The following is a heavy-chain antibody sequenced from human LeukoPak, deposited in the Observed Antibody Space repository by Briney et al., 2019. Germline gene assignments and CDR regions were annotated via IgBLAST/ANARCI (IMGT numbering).Heavy chain of an antibody. CDR3: ARAAYSSTWYSRYFDL. CDR1: GFTFSSYS. Sequence: GGSLRLSYAASGFTFSSYSMNWVRQAPGKGLEWVSSISSSSSYIYYADSVKGRFTISRENAKNSLYLQMNSLRAGDTAVYYCARAAYSSTWYSRYFDLWGRGTLVTVSS. J-gene: IGHJ2*01. CDR2: ISSSSSYI. D-gene: IGHD6-13*01. V-gene: IGHV3-21*01.